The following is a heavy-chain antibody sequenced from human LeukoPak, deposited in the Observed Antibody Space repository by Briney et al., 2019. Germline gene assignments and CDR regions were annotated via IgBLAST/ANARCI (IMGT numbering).Heavy chain of an antibody. CDR2: INPSDGST. J-gene: IGHJ4*02. D-gene: IGHD3-22*01. CDR1: GYSFTSYY. V-gene: IGHV1-46*01. CDR3: ARAGSLTTPNDY. Sequence: ASVKVSCKASGYSFTSYYMHWVRQAPGQGLEWMGIINPSDGSTSYPQRFQGRVTMTRDTSTSTVYMELSSLISEDSALYYCARAGSLTTPNDYWGQGTLVTVSS.